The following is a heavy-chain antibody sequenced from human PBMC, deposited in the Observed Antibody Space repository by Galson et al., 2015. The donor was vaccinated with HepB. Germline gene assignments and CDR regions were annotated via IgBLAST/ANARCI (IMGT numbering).Heavy chain of an antibody. CDR3: AKGGPPETYYDILSLYYYYYGMDV. Sequence: SLRLSCAASGFTFSSYWMHWVRQAPGKGLVWVSRINSDGSSTSYADSVKGRFTISRDNSKNTLYLQMNSLRAEDTAVYYCAKGGPPETYYDILSLYYYYYGMDVWGQGTTVTVSS. D-gene: IGHD3-9*01. CDR2: INSDGSST. J-gene: IGHJ6*02. CDR1: GFTFSSYW. V-gene: IGHV3-74*01.